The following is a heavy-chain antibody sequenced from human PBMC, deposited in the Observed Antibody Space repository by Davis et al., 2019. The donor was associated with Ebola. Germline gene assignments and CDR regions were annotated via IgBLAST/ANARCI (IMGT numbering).Heavy chain of an antibody. J-gene: IGHJ4*02. CDR2: ISSSSSTI. CDR3: ARDRRDGYNPLDY. V-gene: IGHV3-48*02. D-gene: IGHD5-24*01. CDR1: GFTFTDAW. Sequence: GGSLRLSCAASGFTFTDAWMSWVRQAPGKGLEWVSYISSSSSTIYYADSVKGRFTISRDNAKNSLYLQMNSLRDEDTAVYYCARDRRDGYNPLDYWGQGTLVTVSS.